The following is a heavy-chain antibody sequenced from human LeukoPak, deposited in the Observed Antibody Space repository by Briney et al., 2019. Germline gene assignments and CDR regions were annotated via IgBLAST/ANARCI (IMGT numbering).Heavy chain of an antibody. D-gene: IGHD1-14*01. CDR3: ARDRLNRGFDP. J-gene: IGHJ5*02. V-gene: IGHV3-11*01. CDR1: GSTFSDSY. Sequence: PGGSLRLSCAASGSTFSDSYMSWIRQAPGKGLEWVSYISSSGSTIYYADPVKDRFAISRDNAKNSLYLQMNSLRAEDTAVYYCARDRLNRGFDPWGQGTLVTVSS. CDR2: ISSSGSTI.